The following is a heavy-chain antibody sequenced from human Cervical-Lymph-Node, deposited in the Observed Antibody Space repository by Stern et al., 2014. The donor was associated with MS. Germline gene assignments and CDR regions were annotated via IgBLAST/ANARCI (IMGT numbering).Heavy chain of an antibody. V-gene: IGHV3-9*01. CDR3: SKETYPYYFDY. CDR1: GFTFEDYV. Sequence: EVQLEESGGGWVQPGTSLRLSCEASGFTFEDYVMHWVRQAPGKGLEWVSGISWNSGNIDYADSVKGRFTISRDNAKNSLYLQMNSLRVEDTAFYYCSKETYPYYFDYWGQGTLVTVSP. D-gene: IGHD2-2*02. CDR2: ISWNSGNI. J-gene: IGHJ4*02.